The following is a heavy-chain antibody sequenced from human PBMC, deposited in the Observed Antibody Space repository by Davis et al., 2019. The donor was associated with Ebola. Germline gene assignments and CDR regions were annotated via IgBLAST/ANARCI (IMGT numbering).Heavy chain of an antibody. CDR2: INAGNGNT. CDR1: GYTFTDYC. CDR3: ASQGSSSWYDWSYYYGMDV. Sequence: ASVKVSCKTSGYTFTDYCIHWVRQAPGQRLEWMGWINAGNGNTKYSQKFQGRVTITRDTSASTAYMELSSLRSEDTAVYYCASQGSSSWYDWSYYYGMDVWGQGTTVTVSS. J-gene: IGHJ6*02. D-gene: IGHD6-13*01. V-gene: IGHV1-3*01.